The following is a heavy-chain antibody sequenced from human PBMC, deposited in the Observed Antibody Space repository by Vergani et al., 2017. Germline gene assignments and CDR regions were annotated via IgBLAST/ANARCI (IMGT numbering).Heavy chain of an antibody. J-gene: IGHJ3*02. D-gene: IGHD3-3*01. Sequence: VQLVESGGGLVKPGGSLRLSCAASGFTFSSYDMHWVRQATGEGLEWVSAIGTAGDTYYPGSVKGRFTISRENAKNSLYLQMNSLRAGDTAVYYCARGEARNYDCWSGQGKHNEKSAFDIWGQGTMVTVSS. CDR3: ARGEARNYDCWSGQGKHNEKSAFDI. CDR2: IGTAGDT. V-gene: IGHV3-13*01. CDR1: GFTFSSYD.